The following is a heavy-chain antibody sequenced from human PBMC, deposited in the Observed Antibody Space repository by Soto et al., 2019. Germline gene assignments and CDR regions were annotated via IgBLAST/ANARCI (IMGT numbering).Heavy chain of an antibody. J-gene: IGHJ5*02. CDR1: GFAFSDYY. CDR2: ISSRGDTI. D-gene: IGHD3-3*01. CDR3: ARCRYLGVGPDR. Sequence: GGSLRLSCAASGFAFSDYYMSWIRQAPGKGLEWISYISSRGDTIYYADSVKGRFTISRDNAKSSLYLQMDSLRAEDTAVYYCARCRYLGVGPDRWGQGTLVTVSS. V-gene: IGHV3-11*01.